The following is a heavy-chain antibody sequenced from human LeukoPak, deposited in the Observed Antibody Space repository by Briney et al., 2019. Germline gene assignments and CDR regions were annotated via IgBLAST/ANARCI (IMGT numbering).Heavy chain of an antibody. Sequence: GGSLRLSCAASGFTFSSYAISWVRQGPGKGLEWVSFIRGGGSSTYYADSVKGRFTISRDNSKNMLFLQMSSLRAEDTAIYYCAKSIYGDFDAFDVWGQGTMVTVPS. CDR2: IRGGGSST. D-gene: IGHD4-17*01. CDR1: GFTFSSYA. CDR3: AKSIYGDFDAFDV. V-gene: IGHV3-23*01. J-gene: IGHJ3*01.